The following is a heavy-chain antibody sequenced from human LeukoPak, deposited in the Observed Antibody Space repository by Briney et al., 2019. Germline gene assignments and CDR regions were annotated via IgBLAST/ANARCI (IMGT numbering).Heavy chain of an antibody. D-gene: IGHD3-10*01. V-gene: IGHV4-34*01. CDR3: ASTYYSPPSWFDS. Sequence: SETLSLTCAVYGGSFSGYYWSWIRQPPGKGLEWIGEINHSGNTKYNPSLKSRVTISVDTSKNQFSLRLTSVTAADTAVYYCASTYYSPPSWFDSWGQGTLVTVSS. CDR1: GGSFSGYY. CDR2: INHSGNT. J-gene: IGHJ5*01.